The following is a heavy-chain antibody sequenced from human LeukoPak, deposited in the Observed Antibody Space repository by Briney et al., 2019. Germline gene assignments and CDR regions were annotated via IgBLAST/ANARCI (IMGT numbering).Heavy chain of an antibody. V-gene: IGHV3-15*01. CDR3: TPSRWFGELLYADY. CDR2: IKSKTDGGTT. Sequence: GGSLRLSCAASGFTFSNAWMSWVRQAPGKGLEWVGRIKSKTDGGTTDYAAPVKGRFTISRDDSKNTLYLQMNSLKTEDTAVYYCTPSRWFGELLYADYWGQGTLVTVSS. J-gene: IGHJ4*02. D-gene: IGHD3-10*01. CDR1: GFTFSNAW.